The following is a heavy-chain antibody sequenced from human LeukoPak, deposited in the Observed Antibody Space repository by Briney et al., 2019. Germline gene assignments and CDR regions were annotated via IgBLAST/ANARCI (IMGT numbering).Heavy chain of an antibody. CDR1: GFTFSSYA. CDR2: ISYDGSNK. J-gene: IGHJ4*02. D-gene: IGHD3-10*01. Sequence: RRSLRLSCAASGFTFSSYAMHWVRQAPGKGLEWVAVISYDGSNKYYADSVKGRFTISRDNSKNTLYLQMNSLRAEDTAVYYCSGFPDYWGQGTLVTVSS. CDR3: SGFPDY. V-gene: IGHV3-30*04.